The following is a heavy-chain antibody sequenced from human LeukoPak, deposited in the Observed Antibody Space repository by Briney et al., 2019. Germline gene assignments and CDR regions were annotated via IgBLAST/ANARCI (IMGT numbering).Heavy chain of an antibody. CDR1: GGSISTYY. J-gene: IGHJ6*02. D-gene: IGHD3-10*01. V-gene: IGHV4-59*12. CDR3: ARDFFNYYGSGSYSIHGMDV. CDR2: IYYSGNT. Sequence: EPSETLSLTCTVSGGSISTYYWSWIRQPPGKGLEWIGYIYYSGNTNYNPSLKSRVTMSVDTSKNQFSLKLSSLTAADTAVYYCARDFFNYYGSGSYSIHGMDVWGQGITVIVSS.